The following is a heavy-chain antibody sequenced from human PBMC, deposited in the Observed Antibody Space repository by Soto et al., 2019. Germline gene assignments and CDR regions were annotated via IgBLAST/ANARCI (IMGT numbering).Heavy chain of an antibody. CDR1: GCSISRSSDY. V-gene: IGHV4-39*01. CDR3: AGTRLGYCTNGVCYKGDAFDI. D-gene: IGHD2-8*01. CDR2: IYYSGST. J-gene: IGHJ3*02. Sequence: SDTLSLTCTVSGCSISRSSDYRGWLRQPPGKGWEWIGSIYYSGSTYYNPSLKSRVTISVDTSKNQFSLKLSSVTAADTAVYYCAGTRLGYCTNGVCYKGDAFDIWGQGTMVT.